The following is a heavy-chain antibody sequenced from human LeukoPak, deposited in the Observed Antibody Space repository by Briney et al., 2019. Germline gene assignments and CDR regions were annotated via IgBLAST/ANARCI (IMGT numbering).Heavy chain of an antibody. CDR1: GYTFTSYG. D-gene: IGHD5-18*01. CDR2: ISAYNGNT. Sequence: ASVKVSCKASGYTFTSYGISWVRQAPGQGLEWMGWISAYNGNTNYAQKLQGRVTMTTDTSTSTAYMELRSLRSEDTAVYYCARLSDEYSYGYANWYFDLWGRGTLVTVSS. CDR3: ARLSDEYSYGYANWYFDL. V-gene: IGHV1-18*01. J-gene: IGHJ2*01.